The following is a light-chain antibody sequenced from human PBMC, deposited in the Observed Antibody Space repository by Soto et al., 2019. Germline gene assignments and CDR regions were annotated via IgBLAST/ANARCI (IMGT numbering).Light chain of an antibody. CDR1: SSNIGSNT. J-gene: IGLJ3*02. V-gene: IGLV1-44*01. CDR2: SNN. CDR3: AAWDDGLIGSV. Sequence: QSVLTQPPSASGTPGQRVTISCSGSSSNIGSNTVNWYRQLPGTSPRLLIYSNNQRPAGVPDRFSGSKSGTSASLAISGHQSEDEADYYCAAWDDGLIGSVFGGGTEVTVL.